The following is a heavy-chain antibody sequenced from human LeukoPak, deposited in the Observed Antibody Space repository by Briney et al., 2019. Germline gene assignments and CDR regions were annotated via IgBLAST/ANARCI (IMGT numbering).Heavy chain of an antibody. CDR3: AREPWGAKGAAWGMDV. D-gene: IGHD1-26*01. CDR2: ISSSSSNI. CDR1: GFTFSSYS. Sequence: GGSLRLSCAASGFTFSSYSMNWVRQAPGKGLVWVSYISSSSSNIYYADSVKGRFTISRDISRNTLYLQMDSLRAEDTAVYYCAREPWGAKGAAWGMDVWGQGTTVTVSS. J-gene: IGHJ6*02. V-gene: IGHV3-48*01.